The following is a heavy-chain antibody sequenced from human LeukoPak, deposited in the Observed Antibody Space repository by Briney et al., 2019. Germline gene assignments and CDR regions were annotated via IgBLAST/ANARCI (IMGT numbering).Heavy chain of an antibody. D-gene: IGHD2-2*02. CDR2: ISGSGGST. V-gene: IGHV3-23*01. Sequence: GGSLRLSXAASGFTFSSYAMSWVRQAPGKGLEWVSAISGSGGSTYYADSVKGRFTISRDNSKNTLYLQMNSLRAEDMAVYYCARDARHCSSTSCYNWYYYYYYMDVWGKGTTVTVSS. CDR3: ARDARHCSSTSCYNWYYYYYYMDV. J-gene: IGHJ6*03. CDR1: GFTFSSYA.